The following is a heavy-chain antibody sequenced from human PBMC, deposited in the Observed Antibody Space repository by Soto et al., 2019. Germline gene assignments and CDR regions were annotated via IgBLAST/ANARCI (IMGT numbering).Heavy chain of an antibody. Sequence: ESGGGLVQPGGSLRLSCAASRLTVSNNYMSWVRQAPGKGLEWVSLIDSGGSTYYADSVKGRFTISRDNSKNTVYLQMDTRRTEDTVVYYGGRDEYSSSHLGYWGGGPLVT. CDR3: GRDEYSSSHLGY. D-gene: IGHD6-13*01. V-gene: IGHV3-66*01. CDR1: RLTVSNNY. J-gene: IGHJ4*02. CDR2: IDSGGST.